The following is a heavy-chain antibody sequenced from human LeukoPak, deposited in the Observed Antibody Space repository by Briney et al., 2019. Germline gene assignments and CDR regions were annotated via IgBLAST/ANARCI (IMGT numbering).Heavy chain of an antibody. Sequence: ASVKVSCKASGYTLTSYAMHWVRQAPGQRLEWMGWINAGNGNTKYSQKFQGRVTITRDTSASTAYMELSSLRSEDTAVYYCARVLSYYYDSSGCFYYWGQGTLVTVSS. CDR1: GYTLTSYA. CDR2: INAGNGNT. D-gene: IGHD3-22*01. J-gene: IGHJ4*02. V-gene: IGHV1-3*01. CDR3: ARVLSYYYDSSGCFYY.